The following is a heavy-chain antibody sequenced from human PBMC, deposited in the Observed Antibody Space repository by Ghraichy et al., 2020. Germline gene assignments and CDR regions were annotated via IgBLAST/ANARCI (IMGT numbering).Heavy chain of an antibody. CDR1: GGSISSYY. CDR3: AANYGVNSWLDP. Sequence: SKTLSLTCTVSGGSISSYYGSWIRQPAGKGLEWIGRIYNDGITNYNPALQSRVTMSVDTSKNQYSLKLRSVTAADTAVYYCAANYGVNSWLDPWGQGTLVTVSS. J-gene: IGHJ5*02. D-gene: IGHD4-23*01. V-gene: IGHV4-4*07. CDR2: IYNDGIT.